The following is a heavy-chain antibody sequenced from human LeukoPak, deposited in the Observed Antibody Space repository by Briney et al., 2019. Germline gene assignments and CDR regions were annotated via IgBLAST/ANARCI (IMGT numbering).Heavy chain of an antibody. Sequence: PGGSLRLSCAVSGLTFSSYAFHWVRQAPGKGLEWVSFISYDGSSKYYADSVKGRFTISRDTSKNTLYLQMNRLRPDDTAVYFCAKGSSWGGYHYGLDVWGQGTTVTVSS. J-gene: IGHJ6*02. CDR3: AKGSSWGGYHYGLDV. CDR2: ISYDGSSK. CDR1: GLTFSSYA. D-gene: IGHD6-13*01. V-gene: IGHV3-30*18.